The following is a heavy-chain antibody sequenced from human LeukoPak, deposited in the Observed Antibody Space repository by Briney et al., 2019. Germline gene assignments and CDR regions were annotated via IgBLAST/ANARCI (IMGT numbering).Heavy chain of an antibody. V-gene: IGHV1-46*01. CDR2: INPSSGST. D-gene: IGHD6-13*01. Sequence: ASVKVSCKASGYTFTSYYIHWVRQASGQGLEWMGIINPSSGSTTYAQMFQGRVAVTRDTSTSTVYMELSSLRSDDTAVYYCARSFSTSSAHFDYWGQGTLVTVSS. CDR3: ARSFSTSSAHFDY. CDR1: GYTFTSYY. J-gene: IGHJ4*02.